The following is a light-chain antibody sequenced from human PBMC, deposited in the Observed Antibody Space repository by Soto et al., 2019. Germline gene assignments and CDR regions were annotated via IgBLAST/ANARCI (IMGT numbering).Light chain of an antibody. CDR2: AAS. CDR3: KKSYSTPTPPT. J-gene: IGKJ2*01. Sequence: DIQMTQSPSSLSASVGDRVTITCRASQSITTHVNWYQQKPGKAPRLLIYAASILQSGVPSRFSGSGSGTEFTLTINSLQPEDFETYYCKKSYSTPTPPTFVQGTKPEL. CDR1: QSITTH. V-gene: IGKV1-39*01.